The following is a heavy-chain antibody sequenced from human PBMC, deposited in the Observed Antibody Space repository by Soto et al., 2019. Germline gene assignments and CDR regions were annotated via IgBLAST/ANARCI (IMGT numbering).Heavy chain of an antibody. D-gene: IGHD4-17*01. CDR1: GGSFSGYY. Sequence: SETLSLTCAVYGGSFSGYYWSWIRQPPGKGLEWIGEINHSGSTNYNPSLKSRVTISVDTSKNQFSLKPSSVTAADTAVYYCARGGLHGDSLNWFDPWGQGTLVTVSS. CDR3: ARGGLHGDSLNWFDP. V-gene: IGHV4-34*01. CDR2: INHSGST. J-gene: IGHJ5*02.